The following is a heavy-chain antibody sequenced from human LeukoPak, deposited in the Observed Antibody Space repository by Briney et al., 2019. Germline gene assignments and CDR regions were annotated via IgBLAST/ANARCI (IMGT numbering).Heavy chain of an antibody. D-gene: IGHD3-9*01. J-gene: IGHJ4*02. CDR2: INPSGGST. V-gene: IGHV1-46*01. CDR3: ASSPIYFDWAISYPDY. Sequence: ASVKVSCKASGYTFTSYYMHWVRQAPGQGLEWMGIINPSGGSTSYAQKFQGRVTMTRDMSTSTVYMELSSLRSEDTAVYYCASSPIYFDWAISYPDYWGQGTLVTVSS. CDR1: GYTFTSYY.